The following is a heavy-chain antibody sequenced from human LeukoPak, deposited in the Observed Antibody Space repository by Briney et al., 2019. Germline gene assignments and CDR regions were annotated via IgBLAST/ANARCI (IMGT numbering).Heavy chain of an antibody. CDR2: ISSSSGYI. V-gene: IGHV3-21*01. D-gene: IGHD2-15*01. CDR3: ARDRGYCSSGSCYGLYFDS. CDR1: GFTFSSYS. J-gene: IGHJ4*02. Sequence: GGSLRLSCAPSGFTFSSYSMNWVRQAPGKGLEWVASISSSSGYIFYADSVKGRFTVSRDNAKNSLYLQISNLRAEDTALYYCARDRGYCSSGSCYGLYFDSWGQGTLVTVSS.